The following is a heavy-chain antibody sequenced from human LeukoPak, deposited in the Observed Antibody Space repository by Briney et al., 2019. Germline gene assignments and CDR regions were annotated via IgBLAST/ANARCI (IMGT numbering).Heavy chain of an antibody. CDR3: ARVGVRTYCGSGCYSDYFDS. CDR2: IYYRGST. Sequence: SETLFLTCSVTGDFFSGSTSDWAWIRQPPGKGLEWIGNIYYRGSTHYSPSLESRVTISVDTSKNQFSLRLNSVTAADTAVYYCARVGVRTYCGSGCYSDYFDSWGQGTLVTVSS. D-gene: IGHD2-21*02. J-gene: IGHJ4*02. CDR1: GDFFSGSTSD. V-gene: IGHV4-39*07.